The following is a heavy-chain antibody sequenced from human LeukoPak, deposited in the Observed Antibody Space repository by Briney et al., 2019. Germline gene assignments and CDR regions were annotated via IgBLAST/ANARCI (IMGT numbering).Heavy chain of an antibody. J-gene: IGHJ6*03. CDR3: ARDRRGGVIFEDYYYYYMDV. D-gene: IGHD3-10*01. Sequence: GGSLRLSCAASGFTFSSYWMSWVRQAPGKGLEWVANIKQDGSEKYYVDSVKGRFTISRDNAKNSLYLQMNSLRAEDTAVYYCARDRRGGVIFEDYYYYYMDVWGKGTTATVSS. CDR1: GFTFSSYW. V-gene: IGHV3-7*01. CDR2: IKQDGSEK.